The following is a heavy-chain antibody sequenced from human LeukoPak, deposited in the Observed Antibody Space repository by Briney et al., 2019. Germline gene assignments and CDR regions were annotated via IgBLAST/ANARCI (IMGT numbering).Heavy chain of an antibody. J-gene: IGHJ6*03. V-gene: IGHV1-8*01. CDR2: MNPNSGNT. CDR1: GYTFTSYD. D-gene: IGHD1-14*01. Sequence: GASVKVSCKASGYTFTSYDINWVRQATGQGLEWMGWMNPNSGNTGYAQKFQGRVTMTRDTSTSTVYMELSSLRSEDTAVYYCARSSGRSPNREYMDVWGKGTTVTVSS. CDR3: ARSSGRSPNREYMDV.